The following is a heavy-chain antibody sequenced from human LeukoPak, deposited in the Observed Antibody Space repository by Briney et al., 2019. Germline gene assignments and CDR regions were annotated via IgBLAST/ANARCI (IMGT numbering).Heavy chain of an antibody. V-gene: IGHV4-59*01. CDR3: ARGFEASGSLLNRYFDL. CDR1: GGSISSYY. J-gene: IGHJ2*01. Sequence: SETLSLTCTVSGGSISSYYWSWIRQPPVKGLEWIGYIYYSGSTNYNPSLKSRVTISVDTSKNQFSLKLSSVTAADTAVYYCARGFEASGSLLNRYFDLWGRGTLVTVSS. CDR2: IYYSGST. D-gene: IGHD6-25*01.